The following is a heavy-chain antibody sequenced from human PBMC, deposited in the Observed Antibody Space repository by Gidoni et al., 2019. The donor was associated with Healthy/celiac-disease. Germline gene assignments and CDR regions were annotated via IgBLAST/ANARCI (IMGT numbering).Heavy chain of an antibody. Sequence: EVQLLESGGGLVQPGGSLRLSCAAPGSTLCSYAMSWVRQAPGKGLEWVSAISGSGGSTYYADSVKGRFTISRDNSKNTLYLQMNSLRAEDTAVYYCAKDGGVTTAFFFQHWGQGTLVTVSS. J-gene: IGHJ1*01. V-gene: IGHV3-23*01. CDR3: AKDGGVTTAFFFQH. CDR1: GSTLCSYA. CDR2: ISGSGGST. D-gene: IGHD4-17*01.